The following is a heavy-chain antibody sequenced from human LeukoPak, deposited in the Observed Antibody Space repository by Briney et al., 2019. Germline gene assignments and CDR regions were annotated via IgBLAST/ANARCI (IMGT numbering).Heavy chain of an antibody. J-gene: IGHJ4*02. CDR2: ISSSGSTI. D-gene: IGHD6-19*01. CDR3: ARDVTGSGWY. CDR1: GFTFSSYE. V-gene: IGHV3-48*03. Sequence: GGSLRLSCAASGFTFSSYEMNWVRQAPGKGLEWVSYISSSGSTIYYADSVEGRFTISRDNAKNSLYLQMNSLRVEDTAVYYCARDVTGSGWYWGQGTLVTVSS.